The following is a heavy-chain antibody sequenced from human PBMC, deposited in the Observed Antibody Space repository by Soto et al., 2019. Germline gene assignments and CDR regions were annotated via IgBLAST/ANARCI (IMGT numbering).Heavy chain of an antibody. CDR1: GFRFSSHD. J-gene: IGHJ6*02. V-gene: IGHV3-23*01. CDR3: ANRDTSMVTRYYYGMDV. D-gene: IGHD5-18*01. Sequence: EVQLLESGGGLVQPGGSLRLSCAASGFRFSSHDMSWVRQAPGKGLEWVSAISGSGGSTYYADSVKGRFTLSRDNSKNTLYLQMNSLRAEDTAVYYCANRDTSMVTRYYYGMDVWGQGTTVTVSS. CDR2: ISGSGGST.